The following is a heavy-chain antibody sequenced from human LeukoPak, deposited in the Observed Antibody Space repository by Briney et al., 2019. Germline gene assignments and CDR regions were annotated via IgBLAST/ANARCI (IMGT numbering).Heavy chain of an antibody. J-gene: IGHJ5*02. V-gene: IGHV4-59*01. D-gene: IGHD3-10*01. CDR3: ARVGSASGRVWFDP. CDR1: GGSISSYY. CDR2: IYYSGST. Sequence: PSETLSLTCIVSGGSISSYYWSWIRQPPGKGLEWIGYIYYSGSTSYNPSLKSRVTISIDTSKNQFSLKLSSVTAADTAVYYCARVGSASGRVWFDPWGQGTLVTVSS.